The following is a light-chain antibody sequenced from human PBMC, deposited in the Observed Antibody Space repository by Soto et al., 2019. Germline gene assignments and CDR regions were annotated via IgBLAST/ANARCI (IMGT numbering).Light chain of an antibody. Sequence: DIQMTQSPSTLSESVGDRVTITCRASQSISTWLAWYQQKPGKAPKLLIYKASSLEAGVPSRFSGSGSGTEFNITISSLQPDDFATYYCQQYNTYPLTFGGGTTVEIK. V-gene: IGKV1-5*03. J-gene: IGKJ4*01. CDR2: KAS. CDR3: QQYNTYPLT. CDR1: QSISTW.